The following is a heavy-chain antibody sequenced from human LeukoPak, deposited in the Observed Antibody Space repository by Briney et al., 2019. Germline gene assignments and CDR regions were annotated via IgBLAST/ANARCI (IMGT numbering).Heavy chain of an antibody. J-gene: IGHJ5*02. Sequence: GASVKVSCKASGGTFSSYAISWVRQAPGQGLEWMGRIIPILGIANYAQKFQGRVTITAGKSTSTAYMELSSLRSEDTAVYYCVHSSGYYQNNWFDPWGQGTLVTVSS. V-gene: IGHV1-69*04. CDR3: VHSSGYYQNNWFDP. D-gene: IGHD3-22*01. CDR2: IIPILGIA. CDR1: GGTFSSYA.